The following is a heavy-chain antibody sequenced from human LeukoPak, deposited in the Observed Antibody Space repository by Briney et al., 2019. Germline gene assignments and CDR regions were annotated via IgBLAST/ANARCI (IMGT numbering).Heavy chain of an antibody. CDR2: ISGSGASK. J-gene: IGHJ5*02. D-gene: IGHD6-13*01. V-gene: IGHV3-23*01. Sequence: GGSLRLCCAVSGLTFNNYAMSWVRQAPGKGLEWVSGISGSGASKYYADSVKGRFTISRDNSKNTLYLQMNSLRTEDTAVYYCARGDKQLVFNRNKGGFDPWGQGTLVTVSS. CDR1: GLTFNNYA. CDR3: ARGDKQLVFNRNKGGFDP.